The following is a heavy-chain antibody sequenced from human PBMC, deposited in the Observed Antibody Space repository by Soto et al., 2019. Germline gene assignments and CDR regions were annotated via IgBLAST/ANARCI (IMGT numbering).Heavy chain of an antibody. Sequence: QDQLVQSGAEVKKPGASVKVSCKASGYTFTSYGISWVRQAPGQGLEWMGWISAYNGNTNYAQKLQGRVTMTTDTPTSTAYMELRRLRSDDTAVYYCARDWGSIAVAGTLPHWGQGTLVTVSS. D-gene: IGHD6-19*01. J-gene: IGHJ4*02. CDR3: ARDWGSIAVAGTLPH. CDR2: ISAYNGNT. CDR1: GYTFTSYG. V-gene: IGHV1-18*01.